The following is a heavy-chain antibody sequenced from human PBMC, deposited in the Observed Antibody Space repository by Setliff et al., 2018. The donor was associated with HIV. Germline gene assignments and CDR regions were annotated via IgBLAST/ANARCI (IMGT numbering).Heavy chain of an antibody. Sequence: SETLSLTCTVSSGAISRAASYWSWSRQSPGKGLEWIGTIFYRGDTYYNPSLKSRLTLSMDTSKSQFSLRLASVTAADTAVYYCARPFPCASTTCYFAAFDMWGQGIPVTVSS. V-gene: IGHV4-39*01. D-gene: IGHD2-2*01. J-gene: IGHJ1*01. CDR3: ARPFPCASTTCYFAAFDM. CDR1: SGAISRAASY. CDR2: IFYRGDT.